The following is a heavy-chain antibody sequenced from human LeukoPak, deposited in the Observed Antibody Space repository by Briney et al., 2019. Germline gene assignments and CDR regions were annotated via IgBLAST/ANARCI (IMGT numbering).Heavy chain of an antibody. CDR2: IRDKAHNYLT. V-gene: IGHV3-73*01. Sequence: GGSLKLSCAASGFGFSASSIHWVRQAPGSGLEWIARIRDKAHNYLTAYIGSVRGRFTLSRDDSKNTAYLQMDSLKIEDTAIYYCVRPDRGNYFPYWGQGALVTVSS. D-gene: IGHD2-15*01. CDR3: VRPDRGNYFPY. J-gene: IGHJ4*02. CDR1: GFGFSASS.